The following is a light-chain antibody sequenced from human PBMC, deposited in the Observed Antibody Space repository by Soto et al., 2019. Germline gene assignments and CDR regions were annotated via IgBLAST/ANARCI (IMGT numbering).Light chain of an antibody. V-gene: IGKV1-39*01. Sequence: DIQMTQSPSSLSASVGDRVTITCRASQSISRSLNWYHQKAGKAPKLLIYAASSLQSGVPSRFSGSGSGTEFTLTISSLQPDDFATYYCQQYNSYWTFGQGTKVDIK. J-gene: IGKJ1*01. CDR2: AAS. CDR3: QQYNSYWT. CDR1: QSISRS.